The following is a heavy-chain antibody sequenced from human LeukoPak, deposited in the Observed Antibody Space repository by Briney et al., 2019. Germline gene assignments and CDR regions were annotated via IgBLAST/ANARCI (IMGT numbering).Heavy chain of an antibody. CDR2: INTNTGNP. Sequence: ASVKVSCKASGYTFSGYYMHWVRQAPGQGLEWMGWINTNTGNPTYAQGFTGRFVFSLDTSVSTAYLQISSLKVEDTAVYYCARDPSYFRDYYFDQWGQGTLVTVSS. CDR1: GYTFSGYY. D-gene: IGHD2/OR15-2a*01. J-gene: IGHJ4*02. V-gene: IGHV7-4-1*02. CDR3: ARDPSYFRDYYFDQ.